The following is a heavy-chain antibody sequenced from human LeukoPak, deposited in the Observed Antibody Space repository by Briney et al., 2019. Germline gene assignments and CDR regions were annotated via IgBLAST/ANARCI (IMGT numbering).Heavy chain of an antibody. CDR1: GGTTSCRY. J-gene: IGHJ4*02. CDR3: ARLVNYGYSDY. D-gene: IGHD3-22*01. Sequence: SETLSLTCTVSGGTTSCRYWTWLRQPPGKGLEWFGYIHYDGRTNYNPSFKSRVIISLDPSNNQFSLNLKSVTAADTAAYYCARLVNYGYSDYWGQGTLVTVSS. CDR2: IHYDGRT. V-gene: IGHV4-59*11.